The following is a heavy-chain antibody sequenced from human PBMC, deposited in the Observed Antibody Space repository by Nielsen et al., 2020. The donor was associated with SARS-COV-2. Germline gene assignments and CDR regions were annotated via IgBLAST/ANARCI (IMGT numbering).Heavy chain of an antibody. V-gene: IGHV3-7*03. D-gene: IGHD4-23*01. J-gene: IGHJ6*02. CDR1: GFTFSSYW. CDR2: IKQDGSEK. Sequence: GGSLRLSCAASGFTFSSYWMSWVRQAPGKGLEWVANIKQDGSEKYYVDSVKGRFTISRDNAKNSLYLQMNSLRAEDTAVYYCTTDGGPGGNSVLDGMDVWGQGTTVTVSS. CDR3: TTDGGPGGNSVLDGMDV.